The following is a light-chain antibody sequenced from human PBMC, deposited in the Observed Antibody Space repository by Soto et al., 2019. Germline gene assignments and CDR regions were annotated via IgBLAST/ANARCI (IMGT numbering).Light chain of an antibody. CDR3: QKYAGSPST. CDR2: DAS. Sequence: EIVLTQSPGTLSLSPGERATLSCRASQSVSNSYLAWYQQKPGQGPRLLIYDASSRATGIPDRFSGSAFGTNXDLTISRLEPEDFAVYYCQKYAGSPSTFGQGTKVXIK. V-gene: IGKV3-20*01. J-gene: IGKJ1*01. CDR1: QSVSNSY.